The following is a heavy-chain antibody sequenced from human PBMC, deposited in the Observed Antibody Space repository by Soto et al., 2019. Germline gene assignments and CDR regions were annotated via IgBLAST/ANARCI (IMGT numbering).Heavy chain of an antibody. Sequence: GGSMRLPCAVSGFTFSNYWMHWVRQAQGKGLVWVSSINTDGSRTSYADSVEGRFTISRDNAKNTLYLQMNSLRAEDTAVYYCARFSQTGYESSGYTYVDFWGQGSLVTVSS. CDR3: ARFSQTGYESSGYTYVDF. D-gene: IGHD3-22*01. CDR1: GFTFSNYW. CDR2: INTDGSRT. V-gene: IGHV3-74*01. J-gene: IGHJ4*02.